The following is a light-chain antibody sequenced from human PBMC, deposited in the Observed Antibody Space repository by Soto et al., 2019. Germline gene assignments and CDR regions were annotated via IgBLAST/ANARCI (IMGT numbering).Light chain of an antibody. V-gene: IGLV2-23*01. Sequence: QSALTQPASVSGSPGQSITISCTGTSSDVGSYNHVSWYQQHPGKVPKLMIYEASEWPSGVSNRFSGSKSGNTASLTISGLQAEDEAVYYCSSYATRATVIFGGGTKLTVL. CDR1: SSDVGSYNH. CDR2: EAS. J-gene: IGLJ2*01. CDR3: SSYATRATVI.